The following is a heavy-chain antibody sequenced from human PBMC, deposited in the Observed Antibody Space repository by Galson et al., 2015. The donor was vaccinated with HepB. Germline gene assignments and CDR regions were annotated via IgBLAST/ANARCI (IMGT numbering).Heavy chain of an antibody. CDR3: AKDVSGGWYDGAFDI. CDR2: ISYDGDNK. D-gene: IGHD6-19*01. V-gene: IGHV3-30-3*01. J-gene: IGHJ3*02. Sequence: SLRLSCAASGFTFSTYAMHWVRQAPGKGLEWVAVISYDGDNKYYADSVKGRFTISRDNSKNTLYLQMNSLRAEDTAVYYCAKDVSGGWYDGAFDIWGQGTMVTVSS. CDR1: GFTFSTYA.